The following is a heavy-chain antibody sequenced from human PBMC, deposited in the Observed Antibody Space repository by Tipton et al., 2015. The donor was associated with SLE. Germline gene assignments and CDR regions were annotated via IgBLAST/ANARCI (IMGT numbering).Heavy chain of an antibody. V-gene: IGHV4-61*02. J-gene: IGHJ5*01. Sequence: TLSLTCTVSGDSISSNNYYWSWIRQPAGKGLEWIGRVYGGGSTDYRPSLKSRVSISVGTSKNQFSLRLTSVTAADTAVYYCARGTWFGDLRYNWVDSWGQGTLVTVSS. CDR2: VYGGGST. CDR3: ARGTWFGDLRYNWVDS. D-gene: IGHD3-10*01. CDR1: GDSISSNNYY.